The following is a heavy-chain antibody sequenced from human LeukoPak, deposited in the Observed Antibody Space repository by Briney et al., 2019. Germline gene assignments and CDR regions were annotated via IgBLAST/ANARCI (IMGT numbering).Heavy chain of an antibody. D-gene: IGHD3-10*01. Sequence: SETLSLTCTVSGGSISSYYWSWIRQPPGKGLEWIGYIYYSGSTNYNPSLKSRVTISVDTSKNQFSLKLSSVTAADTAVYYCAGDGSGSYSPAYYYYMDVWGKGTTVTVSS. J-gene: IGHJ6*03. CDR3: AGDGSGSYSPAYYYYMDV. CDR1: GGSISSYY. CDR2: IYYSGST. V-gene: IGHV4-59*01.